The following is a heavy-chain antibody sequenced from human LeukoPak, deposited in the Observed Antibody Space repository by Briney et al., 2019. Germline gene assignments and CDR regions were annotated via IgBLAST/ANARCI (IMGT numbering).Heavy chain of an antibody. CDR3: ARLGLYTSSWYRFYYFDY. V-gene: IGHV4-34*01. D-gene: IGHD6-13*01. Sequence: SETLSLTCGVHGGSFNHYSWSWVRQPPGKGLEWIGDINHSGSASYNPSLKSRFTISVDTSKNQFSLKLSSVTAADTAVYYCARLGLYTSSWYRFYYFDYWGRGTLVTVSS. CDR2: INHSGSA. J-gene: IGHJ4*02. CDR1: GGSFNHYS.